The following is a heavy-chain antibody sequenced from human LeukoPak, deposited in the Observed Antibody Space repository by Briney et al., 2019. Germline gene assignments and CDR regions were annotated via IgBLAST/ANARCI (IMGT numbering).Heavy chain of an antibody. V-gene: IGHV4-31*03. D-gene: IGHD5/OR15-5a*01. CDR2: IYYSGSP. CDR1: GGSISSGGYY. Sequence: SETLSLTCTVSGGSISSGGYYWSWIRQHPGKGLEWIGYIYYSGSPYYNPSLKSRVTISVDTSKNQFSLKLSSVTAADTAVYYCARVSLRNWFDPWGQGTLVTVSS. CDR3: ARVSLRNWFDP. J-gene: IGHJ5*02.